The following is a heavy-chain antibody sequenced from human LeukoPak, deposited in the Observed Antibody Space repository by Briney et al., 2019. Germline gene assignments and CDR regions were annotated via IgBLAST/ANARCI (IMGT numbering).Heavy chain of an antibody. Sequence: SETLSLTCTVSGGSISSYYWSWIRQPPGKGLEWIGYIYYSGSTNYNPSLKSRITISVDTSKNQFSLKLSSVTAADTAVYYCARGFGSSGLDYWGQGTLVTVSS. CDR3: ARGFGSSGLDY. D-gene: IGHD3-22*01. V-gene: IGHV4-59*12. J-gene: IGHJ4*02. CDR1: GGSISSYY. CDR2: IYYSGST.